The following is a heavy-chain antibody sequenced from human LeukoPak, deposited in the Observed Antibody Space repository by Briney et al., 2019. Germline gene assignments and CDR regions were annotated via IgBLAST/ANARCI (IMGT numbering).Heavy chain of an antibody. CDR2: INSDGTGT. V-gene: IGHV3-74*01. CDR1: GFTFNSYW. J-gene: IGHJ5*02. D-gene: IGHD6-19*01. CDR3: AIDFSGWYYNWFDP. Sequence: PGGSLRLSCAASGFTFNSYWMHWVRQAPGKGLVWVSRINSDGTGTTYADSVKGRFTISRDNAKNTLYLQMNSLRAEDTAVYYCAIDFSGWYYNWFDPWGQGTLVTVSS.